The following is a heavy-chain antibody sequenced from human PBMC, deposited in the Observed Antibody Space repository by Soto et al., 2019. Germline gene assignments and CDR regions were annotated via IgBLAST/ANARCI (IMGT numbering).Heavy chain of an antibody. D-gene: IGHD2-2*01. CDR1: GFTLSSYN. Sequence: ESGGGLVKPGGSLRLSCAASGFTLSSYNMNWVRQAPGKGLEWVSSISSSSSYIYYADSEKGRFTISRDNAKNSLYLQMNSLRAEDTAVYYCAREGGYCTSTSCYDYGMDVWGQGTTVTVSS. J-gene: IGHJ6*02. CDR2: ISSSSSYI. V-gene: IGHV3-21*01. CDR3: AREGGYCTSTSCYDYGMDV.